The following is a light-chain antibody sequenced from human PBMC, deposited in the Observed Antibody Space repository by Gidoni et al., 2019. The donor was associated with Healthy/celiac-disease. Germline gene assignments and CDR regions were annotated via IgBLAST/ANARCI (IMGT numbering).Light chain of an antibody. J-gene: IGKJ4*01. CDR2: DAS. V-gene: IGKV3-11*01. CDR3: KQRSNRLPT. CDR1: QSVSSY. Sequence: VLTQSPATLSLSPGERATLPCRASQSVSSYLAWYQQKPGQAPSLLIYDASNRATGIPARFSGRGYGTDLTITIRSREPEDFAVYYCKQRSNRLPTFGGGTKVEIK.